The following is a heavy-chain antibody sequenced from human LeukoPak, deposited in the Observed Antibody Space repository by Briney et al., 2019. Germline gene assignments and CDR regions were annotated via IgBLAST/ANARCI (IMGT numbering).Heavy chain of an antibody. CDR1: GGSISSGDYY. CDR2: IYHSGST. V-gene: IGHV4-30-4*01. CDR3: ARAWNAPGDF. J-gene: IGHJ4*02. Sequence: PSETLSLTCTVSGGSISSGDYYWSWIRQPPGKGLEWIGYIYHSGSTYYTPSLKSRLSMSLDTSSNQFSLNLSSVTAADTAVYYCARAWNAPGDFWGEGTRVTVSS. D-gene: IGHD1-1*01.